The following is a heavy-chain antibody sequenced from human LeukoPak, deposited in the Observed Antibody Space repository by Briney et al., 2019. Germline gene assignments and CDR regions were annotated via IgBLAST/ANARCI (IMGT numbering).Heavy chain of an antibody. CDR2: IYPGDSDT. Sequence: GESLKISCKGSGYSFTSFWIGWVRQMPGKGLEYMGIIYPGDSDTRYSPPFQGQVTISVDKSISTAYLQWSSLKASDTAMYYCATDYYGSGSHFDYWGQGTLVTVPS. D-gene: IGHD3-22*01. CDR1: GYSFTSFW. CDR3: ATDYYGSGSHFDY. V-gene: IGHV5-51*01. J-gene: IGHJ4*02.